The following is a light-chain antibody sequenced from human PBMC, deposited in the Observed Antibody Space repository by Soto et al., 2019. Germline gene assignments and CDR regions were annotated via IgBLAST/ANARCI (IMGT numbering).Light chain of an antibody. J-gene: IGKJ4*01. Sequence: DSQIVLSATSLSASVGDSVPITCRASQGISNYLAWFQQKPGQSPKSLIYGASSLPSGVPSKFSGSGSGTDFTLTISSLEPEDFATYYCQQYNSYPLTFGGGTKVDIK. CDR2: GAS. CDR3: QQYNSYPLT. V-gene: IGKV1-16*02. CDR1: QGISNY.